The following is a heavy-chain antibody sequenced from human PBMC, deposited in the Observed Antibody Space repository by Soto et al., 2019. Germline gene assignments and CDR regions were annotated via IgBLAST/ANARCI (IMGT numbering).Heavy chain of an antibody. Sequence: PVGSLRLSCAASGFTFSSYEMNWVRQAPGKGLEWVSYISSSGSTIYYADSVKGRFTISRDNAKNSLYLQMNSLRAEDTAVYYCSGRITIFGVVIIPYYGMDVWGQGTTVTVSS. J-gene: IGHJ6*02. CDR3: SGRITIFGVVIIPYYGMDV. D-gene: IGHD3-3*01. V-gene: IGHV3-48*03. CDR1: GFTFSSYE. CDR2: ISSSGSTI.